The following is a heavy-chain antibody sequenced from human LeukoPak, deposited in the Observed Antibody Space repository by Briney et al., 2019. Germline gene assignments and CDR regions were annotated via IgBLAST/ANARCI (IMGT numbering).Heavy chain of an antibody. CDR3: ARAKPKNMVRGLIMRRESRYYFDY. D-gene: IGHD3-10*01. CDR1: GFTVSSNY. J-gene: IGHJ4*02. V-gene: IGHV3-53*01. CDR2: IYSGGST. Sequence: GGSLRLSCAASGFTVSSNYMSWVRQAPGKGLEWVSVIYSGGSTYYADSVKGRFTISRDNSKSTLYIQMNSLSAEDTAVYYCARAKPKNMVRGLIMRRESRYYFDYWGQGTLVTVSS.